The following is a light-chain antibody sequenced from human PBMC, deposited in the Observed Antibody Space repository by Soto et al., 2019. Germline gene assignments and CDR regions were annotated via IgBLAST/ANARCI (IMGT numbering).Light chain of an antibody. CDR1: QSIDSNF. Sequence: EIVLTQSPGTLSLSPGARATLSCGASQSIDSNFLAWYQQKPGQAPRLLIYGASNRATGIPDRFSGSGSGTDFTLTISRLEPEDFAVYYCQQYGSSPRTFGQGTKVDI. CDR2: GAS. J-gene: IGKJ1*01. V-gene: IGKV3-20*01. CDR3: QQYGSSPRT.